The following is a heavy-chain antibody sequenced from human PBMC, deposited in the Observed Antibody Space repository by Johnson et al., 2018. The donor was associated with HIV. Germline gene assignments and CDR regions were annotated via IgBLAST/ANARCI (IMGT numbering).Heavy chain of an antibody. D-gene: IGHD3-22*01. CDR3: ARAPPYYGGYSVSDAFDI. CDR2: LYSAGSA. Sequence: EVQLVESGGGLVRPGGSLRLSSAASGFAVSSNYMNWVRQTPGKGLEWVSILYSAGSAYYADSVKGRFTISRDNSKNTLYLQMNSLRPEDTAVYYCARAPPYYGGYSVSDAFDIWGQGTMVTVSS. CDR1: GFAVSSNY. V-gene: IGHV3-66*02. J-gene: IGHJ3*02.